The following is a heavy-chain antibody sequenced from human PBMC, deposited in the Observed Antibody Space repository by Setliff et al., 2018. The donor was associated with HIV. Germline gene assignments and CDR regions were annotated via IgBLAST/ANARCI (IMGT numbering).Heavy chain of an antibody. J-gene: IGHJ4*02. V-gene: IGHV1-18*01. CDR2: ISVYNGKT. Sequence: GASVKVSCKASGYSFTTYGISWVRQAPGQGLEWVGWISVYNGKTQYSQKFRGRVTFTRDISANTAYLDLNSLKSEDSALYYCARDLSYTANWEFDFWGQGTLVTVSS. D-gene: IGHD3-16*01. CDR3: ARDLSYTANWEFDF. CDR1: GYSFTTYG.